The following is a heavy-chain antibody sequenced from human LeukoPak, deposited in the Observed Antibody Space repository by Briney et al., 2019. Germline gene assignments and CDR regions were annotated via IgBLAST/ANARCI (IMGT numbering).Heavy chain of an antibody. J-gene: IGHJ3*02. Sequence: SGTLSLTCAVSGGSISSSYWWTWVRQPPGKGLEWIGEIYQTGSTNYNPSLKSRVTISIDESKNQFSLKLSSLTAADTAVYYCARGRPYIWGQGTMVTVSS. V-gene: IGHV4-4*02. CDR1: GGSISSSYW. CDR3: ARGRPYI. CDR2: IYQTGST.